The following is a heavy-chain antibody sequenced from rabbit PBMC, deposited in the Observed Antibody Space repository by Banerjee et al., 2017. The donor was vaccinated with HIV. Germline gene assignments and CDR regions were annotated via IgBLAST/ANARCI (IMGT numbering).Heavy chain of an antibody. V-gene: IGHV1S47*01. CDR2: IYPDYGST. CDR1: GIDFSSYG. D-gene: IGHD8-1*01. Sequence: QEQLVESGGGLVTLGGSLKLSCKASGIDFSSYGISWVRQAPGKGLEWIAYIYPDYGSTDYASWVNGRFTISLDNAQNTVFLQMTSLTAADTATYFCARGFDAGSSYYTGYYFNLWGQGTLVTVS. CDR3: ARGFDAGSSYYTGYYFNL. J-gene: IGHJ4*01.